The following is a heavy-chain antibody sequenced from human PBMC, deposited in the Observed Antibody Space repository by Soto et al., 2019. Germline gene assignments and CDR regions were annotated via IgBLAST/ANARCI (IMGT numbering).Heavy chain of an antibody. V-gene: IGHV1-69*06. CDR1: GSTFNNFA. D-gene: IGHD1-26*01. J-gene: IGHJ4*02. CDR3: ARAIKRWEVHYYFDY. Sequence: QVVLLQSGAEVKEPGSSVRVSCEVSGSTFNNFAFSWVRQAPGHGPEWMGGIVVISNTADYSQRFQDRVTITADTSTNTLYMELGSLTFEDTAVYYCARAIKRWEVHYYFDYWGQGTPVTVSS. CDR2: IVVISNTA.